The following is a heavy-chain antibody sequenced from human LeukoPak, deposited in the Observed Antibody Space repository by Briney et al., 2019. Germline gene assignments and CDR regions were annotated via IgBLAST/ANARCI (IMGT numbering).Heavy chain of an antibody. D-gene: IGHD3-10*01. CDR3: ARFYYYGSGSYLWFDP. CDR1: GGTFSSYA. Sequence: SVKVSCKASGGTFSSYAISWVRQAPGQGLEWMGGIIPIFGTATYAQKFQGRVTITADESTSTAYMELSSLRSEDTAVYYCARFYYYGSGSYLWFDPWGQGTLVTVSS. J-gene: IGHJ5*02. CDR2: IIPIFGTA. V-gene: IGHV1-69*01.